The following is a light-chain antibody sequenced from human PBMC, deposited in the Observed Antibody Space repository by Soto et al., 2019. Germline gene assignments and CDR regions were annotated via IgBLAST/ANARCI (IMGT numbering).Light chain of an antibody. CDR1: QSVSNN. Sequence: EIVMTQSPATLSVSPGERATLSCRASQSVSNNLAWYQQKPGQAPRLLIYDASTRATGIPARFSGSGSGTEFTLTISSLQSEDFGVYYCQQYNNWWTFGQGTKVDIK. J-gene: IGKJ1*01. V-gene: IGKV3-15*01. CDR3: QQYNNWWT. CDR2: DAS.